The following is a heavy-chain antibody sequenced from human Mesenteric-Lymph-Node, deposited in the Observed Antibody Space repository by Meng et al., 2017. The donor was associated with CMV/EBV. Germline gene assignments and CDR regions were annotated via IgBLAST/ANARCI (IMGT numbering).Heavy chain of an antibody. J-gene: IGHJ6*02. CDR1: GFTFSSYA. CDR2: ISGSGGST. D-gene: IGHD3-10*01. V-gene: IGHV3-23*01. CDR3: AKDYYYVSGSPYYYYGMDV. Sequence: GESLKISCAASGFTFSSYAMSWVRQAPGKGLEWVSAISGSGGSTYYADSVKGRFTISRDNSKNTLYLQMNSLRAEDTAVYYCAKDYYYVSGSPYYYYGMDVWGQGTTVTVSS.